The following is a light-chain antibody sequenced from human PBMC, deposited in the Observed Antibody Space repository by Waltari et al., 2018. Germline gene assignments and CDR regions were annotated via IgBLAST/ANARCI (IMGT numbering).Light chain of an antibody. V-gene: IGLV1-44*01. CDR2: NNY. J-gene: IGLJ3*02. Sequence: QSVVTQPPSASGTPGQTVTISCSGSDPNIRSNAVSWYQQVPGAAPKPLIYNNYQRPSGVSDRCSAARLGTSATLAISGLQSEDEAVYYCATWDDSLNGWVFGGGTKLTVL. CDR1: DPNIRSNA. CDR3: ATWDDSLNGWV.